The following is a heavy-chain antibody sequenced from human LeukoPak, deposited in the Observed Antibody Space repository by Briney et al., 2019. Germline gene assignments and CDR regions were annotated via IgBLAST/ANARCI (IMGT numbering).Heavy chain of an antibody. V-gene: IGHV3-23*01. Sequence: GGSLRLSCAASGFTFSSYAMSWVRQAPGKGLEWVSSISGNSGRTYYADSVKGRFSISRDNSNNTLYLQMNSMRAEDAAVYYCAKSTSSWERVDYWGQGTLVTVPS. J-gene: IGHJ4*02. D-gene: IGHD6-13*01. CDR1: GFTFSSYA. CDR2: ISGNSGRT. CDR3: AKSTSSWERVDY.